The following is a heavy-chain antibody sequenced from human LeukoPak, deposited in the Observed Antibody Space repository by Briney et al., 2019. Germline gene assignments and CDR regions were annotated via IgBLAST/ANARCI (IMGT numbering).Heavy chain of an antibody. CDR1: GFTFSTYW. Sequence: GGSLRLSCAASGFTFSTYWMHRVRQAPGKGLVWVSRIKSDGSATTYADFVKGRFTVSRDNAKNTLYLQMSSLRAEDTAMYFCARGEDSGNSGFDYWGRGTLVTVSS. J-gene: IGHJ4*02. D-gene: IGHD4-23*01. CDR2: IKSDGSAT. CDR3: ARGEDSGNSGFDY. V-gene: IGHV3-74*03.